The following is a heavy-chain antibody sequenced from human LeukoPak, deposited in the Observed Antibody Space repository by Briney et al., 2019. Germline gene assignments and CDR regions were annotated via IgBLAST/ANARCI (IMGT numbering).Heavy chain of an antibody. Sequence: GGSLRLSCAASGINVSSNYMTWIRQAPGRGLEWVSLIYGGDAAYYAESVRGRFMISRDNLKNTLFLQMNSLRVEDTAVYYCVTSTGQQFIPYDYWGQGTHVTVSS. CDR1: GINVSSNY. CDR3: VTSTGQQFIPYDY. J-gene: IGHJ4*02. V-gene: IGHV3-66*02. CDR2: IYGGDAA. D-gene: IGHD6-13*01.